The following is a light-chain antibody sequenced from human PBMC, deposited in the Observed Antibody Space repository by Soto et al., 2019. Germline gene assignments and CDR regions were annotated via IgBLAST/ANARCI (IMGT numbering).Light chain of an antibody. V-gene: IGKV1-39*01. CDR2: AAS. CDR1: QSIITY. J-gene: IGKJ1*01. Sequence: DIQMTQSPSSLSSSVGDIFTITCRASQSIITYLNWYQQKPGKAPNLLIYAASSLHSGVPSRFSGSGSGTDFTLTISSLQPEDFATYYCQQSYSTPPTFGQGTKVDIK. CDR3: QQSYSTPPT.